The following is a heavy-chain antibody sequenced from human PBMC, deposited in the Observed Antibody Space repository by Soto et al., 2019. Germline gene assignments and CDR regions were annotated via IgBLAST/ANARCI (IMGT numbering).Heavy chain of an antibody. CDR1: GFTVSSNY. CDR3: ARNGDSSDYRGWFDA. D-gene: IGHD3-22*01. J-gene: IGHJ5*02. V-gene: IGHV3-66*01. Sequence: EVQLVESGGGLVQPGGSLRLSCAASGFTVSSNYMSWVRQAPGKGLEWVSVIYSGGATYYADSVKGRFTISRDNSKNTLYVQMNSLRAEDTAVYYCARNGDSSDYRGWFDAWGQGTLVTVSS. CDR2: IYSGGAT.